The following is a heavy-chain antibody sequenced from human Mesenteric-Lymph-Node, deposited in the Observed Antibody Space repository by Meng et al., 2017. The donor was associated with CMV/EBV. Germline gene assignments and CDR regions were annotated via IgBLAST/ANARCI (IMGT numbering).Heavy chain of an antibody. D-gene: IGHD3-22*01. CDR2: ISAYNGNT. CDR3: ARAWDYDSSGYYWGDY. Sequence: YTFTSYGISWVRQAPGQGLEWMGWISAYNGNTNYAQKLQGRVTMTTDTSTSTAYMELRSLRSDDTAVYYCARAWDYDSSGYYWGDYWGQGTLVTVSS. CDR1: YTFTSYG. V-gene: IGHV1-18*01. J-gene: IGHJ4*02.